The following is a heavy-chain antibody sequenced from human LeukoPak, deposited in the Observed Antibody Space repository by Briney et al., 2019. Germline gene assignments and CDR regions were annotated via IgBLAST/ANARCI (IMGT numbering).Heavy chain of an antibody. J-gene: IGHJ2*01. V-gene: IGHV4-38-2*01. Sequence: PSETLSLTCAVSGYAIGSSHYWGWIRPPPGRGLQWIGHVKFHGTSAYNASLRGRVTISIEASKNRFSLRLTSVTGADAAIYYCARVVSQAAPDWYMDGGGGGTVVIVSS. CDR2: VKFHGTS. CDR1: GYAIGSSHY. D-gene: IGHD2-21*01. CDR3: ARVVSQAAPDWYMDG.